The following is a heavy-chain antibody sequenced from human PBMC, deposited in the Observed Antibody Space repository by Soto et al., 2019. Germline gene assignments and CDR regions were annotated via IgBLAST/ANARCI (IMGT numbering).Heavy chain of an antibody. Sequence: ASVKVSCKASGYTFTSYGISWVRQAPGQGLEWMGIINPSGGSTSYAQKFQGRVTMTRDTSTSTVYMELSSLRSEDTAVYYCASLSEDYGDYSSSENWFDPWGQGTLVTVSS. CDR3: ASLSEDYGDYSSSENWFDP. CDR1: GYTFTSYG. J-gene: IGHJ5*02. V-gene: IGHV1-46*03. D-gene: IGHD4-17*01. CDR2: INPSGGST.